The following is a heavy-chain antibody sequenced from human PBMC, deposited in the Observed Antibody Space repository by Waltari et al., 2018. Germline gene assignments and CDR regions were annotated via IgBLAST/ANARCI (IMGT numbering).Heavy chain of an antibody. J-gene: IGHJ4*02. V-gene: IGHV3-66*04. CDR3: ARHQGFGEFYFDY. CDR1: GFTVSSNF. CDR2: IYSGGST. D-gene: IGHD3-10*01. Sequence: EVQLVESGGGLVQPGGSLRLSCAASGFTVSSNFMSWVRQAQGKGLEWVSVIYSGGSTYYADSVKGRFTISRDNSKNTLYLQMNSLRAEDTAVYYCARHQGFGEFYFDYWGQGTLVTVSS.